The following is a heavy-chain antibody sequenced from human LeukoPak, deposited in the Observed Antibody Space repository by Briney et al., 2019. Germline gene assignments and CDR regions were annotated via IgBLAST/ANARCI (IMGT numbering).Heavy chain of an antibody. Sequence: SETLSLTCTVSGYSISSGYYWGWIRQPPGKGLEWIGSIYYSGSTYYSPSLKSRVTISVDTSENQFSLKLNSVTAADTAVYYCARDRGSYRFDYWGQGTLVTVSS. CDR1: GYSISSGYY. CDR3: ARDRGSYRFDY. CDR2: IYYSGST. J-gene: IGHJ4*02. V-gene: IGHV4-38-2*02. D-gene: IGHD1-26*01.